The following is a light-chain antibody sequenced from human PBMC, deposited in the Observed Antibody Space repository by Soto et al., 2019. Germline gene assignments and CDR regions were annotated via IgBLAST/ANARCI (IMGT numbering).Light chain of an antibody. CDR2: KAS. J-gene: IGKJ1*01. CDR1: QSISIW. CDR3: QHYNSYSEA. V-gene: IGKV1-5*03. Sequence: DIQMTQSPSTLSASVGDRVTTTWRASQSISIWLAWYQQKPGKAPKLLIYKASTLKSGVPSRFRGSGSGTEFTLTISRLQPDDFATYYCQHYNSYSEAFGQGTKVDIK.